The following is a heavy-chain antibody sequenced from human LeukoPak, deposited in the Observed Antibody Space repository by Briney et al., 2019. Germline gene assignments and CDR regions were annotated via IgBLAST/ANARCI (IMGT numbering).Heavy chain of an antibody. Sequence: GGSLRLSCAASVITLSTYAMSWVRQAPGKGLEWGSAVSSGGGSTYYADSVKGRFTISRDNSKNTLYLQMNSLRAEDTAVYYCAKPIYVSGSPDYWGQGTLVTVSS. CDR2: VSSGGGST. V-gene: IGHV3-23*01. J-gene: IGHJ4*02. CDR3: AKPIYVSGSPDY. D-gene: IGHD3-10*01. CDR1: VITLSTYA.